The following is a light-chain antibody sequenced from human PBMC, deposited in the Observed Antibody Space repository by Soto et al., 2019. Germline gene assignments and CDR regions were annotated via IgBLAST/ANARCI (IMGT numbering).Light chain of an antibody. CDR3: QHYNSYSGA. J-gene: IGKJ1*01. CDR1: QTISSC. CDR2: KAS. Sequence: DIQMTQSPSTLSVSVGDRVTITCRASQTISSCLACYQQKPGKAPKLLIYKASTLNSGVPSRFRGSGSGTEFTLTISSLQPDDFATYYCQHYNSYSGAFGQGKKVELK. V-gene: IGKV1-5*03.